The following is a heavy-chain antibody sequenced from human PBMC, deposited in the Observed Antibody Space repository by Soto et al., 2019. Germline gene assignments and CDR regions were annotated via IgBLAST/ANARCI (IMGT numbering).Heavy chain of an antibody. CDR3: AIHYDFWSGYPQYYYYYGMDV. CDR2: IIPIFGTA. CDR1: GGTFSSYA. J-gene: IGHJ6*02. V-gene: IGHV1-69*06. D-gene: IGHD3-3*01. Sequence: SVKVSCKASGGTFSSYAISWVRQAPGQGLEWMGGIIPIFGTANYAQKFQGRVTITADKSTSTAYMELSSLRSEDTAVYCCAIHYDFWSGYPQYYYYYGMDVWGQGTTVTVSS.